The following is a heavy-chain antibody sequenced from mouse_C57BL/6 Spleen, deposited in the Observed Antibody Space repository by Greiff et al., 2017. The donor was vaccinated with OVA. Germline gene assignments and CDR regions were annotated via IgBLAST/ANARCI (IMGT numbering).Heavy chain of an antibody. D-gene: IGHD1-1*01. Sequence: QVQLQQSGAELVMPGASVKLSCKASGYTFTSYWMHWVKQRPGQGLEWIGEIDPSDSYTNYNQKFKGKSTLTVDKSSSTAYMQLSSLTSEDSAVYYCARGDGSSLYAMDYWGQGTSVTVSS. J-gene: IGHJ4*01. V-gene: IGHV1-69*01. CDR2: IDPSDSYT. CDR3: ARGDGSSLYAMDY. CDR1: GYTFTSYW.